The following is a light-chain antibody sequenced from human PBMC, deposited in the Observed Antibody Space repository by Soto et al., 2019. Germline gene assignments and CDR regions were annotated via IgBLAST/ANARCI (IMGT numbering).Light chain of an antibody. CDR1: QSISNH. CDR3: QQANSFHPIT. J-gene: IGKJ5*01. CDR2: AAS. V-gene: IGKV1-39*01. Sequence: DIQMTQSPSSLSASVEDRVIITCLASQSISNHLNWYQQKPGKAPKLLIFAASSLQSGVPSRFSGSGSGTDFTLTISSLQPEDFATYYCQQANSFHPITFGQGTRLEIK.